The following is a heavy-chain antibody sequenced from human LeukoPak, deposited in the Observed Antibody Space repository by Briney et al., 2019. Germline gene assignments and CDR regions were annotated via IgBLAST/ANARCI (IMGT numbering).Heavy chain of an antibody. CDR3: AREFGGGYDYGWFGP. CDR1: GYTFTGYY. Sequence: GASVKVSCKASGYTFTGYYMHWVRQAPGQGLEWMGWINPNSGGTNYAQKFQGWVTMTRDTSISTAYMELSRLRSDDTAVYYCAREFGGGYDYGWFGPWGQGTLVTVSS. J-gene: IGHJ5*02. CDR2: INPNSGGT. V-gene: IGHV1-2*04. D-gene: IGHD5-12*01.